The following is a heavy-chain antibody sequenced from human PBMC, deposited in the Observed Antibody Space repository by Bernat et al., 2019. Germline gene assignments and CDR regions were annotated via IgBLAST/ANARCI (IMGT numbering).Heavy chain of an antibody. D-gene: IGHD6-6*01. Sequence: QLQLQESGPGLVKPSETLSLTCTVSGGSISSSSYYWGWIRQPPGKGLEWIGSIYYSGSTYYNPSLKSRVTIAVDTSKNQLSLKLGSVTAADTAVYYCARQARKSIAARPNLDYWGQGTLVTVSS. CDR2: IYYSGST. CDR1: GGSISSSSYY. CDR3: ARQARKSIAARPNLDY. V-gene: IGHV4-39*01. J-gene: IGHJ4*02.